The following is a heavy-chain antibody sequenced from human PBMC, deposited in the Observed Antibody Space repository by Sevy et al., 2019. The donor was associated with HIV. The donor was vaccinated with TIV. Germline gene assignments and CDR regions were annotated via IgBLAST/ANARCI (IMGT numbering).Heavy chain of an antibody. CDR3: ARGRQGIAVAGYYFDY. J-gene: IGHJ4*02. D-gene: IGHD6-19*01. CDR1: GGSISSYY. Sequence: SETLSLTCTVSGGSISSYYWSWIRQPAGKGLEWIGRIYTSGSTNYNPYLKSRVTMSVDTSKNQFSLKLRSVAAADTAMYYCARGRQGIAVAGYYFDYWGQGTLVTVSS. V-gene: IGHV4-4*07. CDR2: IYTSGST.